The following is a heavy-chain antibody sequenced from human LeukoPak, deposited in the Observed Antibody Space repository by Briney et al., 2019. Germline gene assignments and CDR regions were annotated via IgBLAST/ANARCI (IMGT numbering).Heavy chain of an antibody. CDR1: GFTFSYYE. CDR2: ISSSGSTI. J-gene: IGHJ4*02. D-gene: IGHD2-15*01. CDR3: ARLGYCTGGSCYSLDS. Sequence: PGGSLRLSCAASGFTFSYYEMIWVRQAPGKGLEWGSYISSSGSTIFYADSVKGRFTISRDNAKNSLFLHMNSLRAEDTAVYYCARLGYCTGGSCYSLDSWGQGTVVTVSS. V-gene: IGHV3-48*03.